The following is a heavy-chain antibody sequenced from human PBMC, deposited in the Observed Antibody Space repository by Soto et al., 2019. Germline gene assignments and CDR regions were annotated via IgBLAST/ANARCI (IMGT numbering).Heavy chain of an antibody. CDR3: ARGPYDYVWGSDPPHFDY. Sequence: QVQLVESGGGLVKPGGSLRLSCAASGFTFSDYSMSWIRQAPGKGLEWVSYISSSGSTIYYADSVKGRFTISRDNAKNSLDLQMNSLRAEDTAVYYCARGPYDYVWGSDPPHFDYWGQGTLVTVSS. V-gene: IGHV3-11*01. J-gene: IGHJ4*02. CDR2: ISSSGSTI. CDR1: GFTFSDYS. D-gene: IGHD3-16*02.